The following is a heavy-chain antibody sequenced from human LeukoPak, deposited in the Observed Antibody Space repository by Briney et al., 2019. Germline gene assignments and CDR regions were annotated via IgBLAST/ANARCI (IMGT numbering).Heavy chain of an antibody. CDR1: GGSVSSAMHY. V-gene: IGHV4-39*07. CDR2: VFYRGGS. J-gene: IGHJ5*02. Sequence: SETLSLTCSVSGGSVSSAMHYWGWIRQPPGKGLEWIGSVFYRGGSYYNPSLKNRVSVSLDTSKNLFSLKLSSVTAADTAVYYCARAFRIAASGSWFDPWGQGTLVTVSS. CDR3: ARAFRIAASGSWFDP. D-gene: IGHD6-13*01.